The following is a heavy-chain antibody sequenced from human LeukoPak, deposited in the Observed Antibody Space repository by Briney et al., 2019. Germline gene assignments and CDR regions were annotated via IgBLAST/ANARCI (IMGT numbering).Heavy chain of an antibody. J-gene: IGHJ4*02. Sequence: GGSLRLSCAASGFIFSNYAITWIRQAPGKGLEWVSEISGSGESTYYGDSVKGRFTISRDNSKNTLYLQMNSLRAGDTAIYYCTREHWDFDYWGQGTLVTVSS. V-gene: IGHV3-23*01. CDR2: ISGSGEST. CDR1: GFIFSNYA. CDR3: TREHWDFDY. D-gene: IGHD7-27*01.